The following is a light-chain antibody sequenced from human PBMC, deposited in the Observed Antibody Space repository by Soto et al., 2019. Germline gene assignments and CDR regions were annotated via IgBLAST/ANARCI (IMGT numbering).Light chain of an antibody. V-gene: IGLV2-8*01. CDR3: SSYADSNNLV. CDR1: SSDVGGYNS. CDR2: EVN. J-gene: IGLJ3*02. Sequence: QSALTQPPSASGSPGQSVTISCAGTSSDVGGYNSVSWYQQHPGKVPKLMIYEVNKRPSGVPDRFSGSKSGNTASLTVSGLQAEDEADYYCSSYADSNNLVFGGGTKLTVL.